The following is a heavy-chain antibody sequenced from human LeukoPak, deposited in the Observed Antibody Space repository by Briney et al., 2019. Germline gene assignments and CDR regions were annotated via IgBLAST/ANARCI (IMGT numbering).Heavy chain of an antibody. CDR3: AAYCSGGSCHGVFDY. V-gene: IGHV1-69*01. Sequence: SVKVSCKASGGTFSSYAISWVRQAPGQGLEWMGGIIPIFGTANYAQKCQGRVTITADESTSTAYMELSSLRSEDTAVYYCAAYCSGGSCHGVFDYWGQGTLVTVSS. J-gene: IGHJ4*02. CDR1: GGTFSSYA. CDR2: IIPIFGTA. D-gene: IGHD2-15*01.